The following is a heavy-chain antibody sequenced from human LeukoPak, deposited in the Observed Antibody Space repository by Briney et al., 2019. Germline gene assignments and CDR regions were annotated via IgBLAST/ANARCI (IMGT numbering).Heavy chain of an antibody. CDR3: ARVGYSYGPDC. D-gene: IGHD5-18*01. J-gene: IGHJ4*02. CDR1: GGSISSYY. Sequence: SETLSLTCTVSGGSISSYYWSWIRQPPGKGLEWIGYIYYSGSTNYNPSLKSRVTISVDTSKNQFSLKLNSVTAADTAVYYCARVGYSYGPDCWGQGTLVTVSS. CDR2: IYYSGST. V-gene: IGHV4-59*01.